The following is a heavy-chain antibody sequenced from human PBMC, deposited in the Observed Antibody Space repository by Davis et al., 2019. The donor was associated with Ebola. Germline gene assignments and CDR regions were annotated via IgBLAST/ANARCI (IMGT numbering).Heavy chain of an antibody. Sequence: GESLKISCAASGFTFTNAWMNWVRQAPGKGPEWVGRINTKIDSGTIDYAAPVKGRFSMSKDDSINMLFLQINSLKTEDTGVYYCTTDGVGYWGQGTLVTVSS. CDR3: TTDGVGY. V-gene: IGHV3-15*01. CDR1: GFTFTNAW. D-gene: IGHD2-8*01. J-gene: IGHJ4*02. CDR2: INTKIDSGTI.